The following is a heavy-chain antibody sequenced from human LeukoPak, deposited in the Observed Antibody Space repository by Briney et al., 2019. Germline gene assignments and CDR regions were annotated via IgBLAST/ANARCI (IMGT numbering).Heavy chain of an antibody. J-gene: IGHJ4*02. CDR2: ISDSGSA. D-gene: IGHD3-22*01. CDR3: ARNLIVAAREPYFDN. V-gene: IGHV4-59*01. Sequence: SETLSLTCTVSGGSIGTYYWTWLRQPPGKPLEWIGHISDSGSANYNPSLGSRVTISLDTSKNQFSLRVNSVTATGTAVYYCARNLIVAAREPYFDNWGQETLVTVSS. CDR1: GGSIGTYY.